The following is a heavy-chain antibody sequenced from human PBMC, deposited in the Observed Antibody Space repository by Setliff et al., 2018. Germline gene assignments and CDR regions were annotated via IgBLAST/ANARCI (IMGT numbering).Heavy chain of an antibody. CDR1: GFRFDDYA. CDR2: IRSEAYGGTT. Sequence: GGSLRLSCLTSGFRFDDYAMTWVRQAPGKGLEWIGFIRSEAYGGTTEYAASVRDRFTISRDDSRRIAYLQMSSLKTEDTAIYFCSRGDSSGYYYYGMDVWGQGTTVTVSS. V-gene: IGHV3-49*04. CDR3: SRGDSSGYYYYGMDV. J-gene: IGHJ6*02. D-gene: IGHD6-6*01.